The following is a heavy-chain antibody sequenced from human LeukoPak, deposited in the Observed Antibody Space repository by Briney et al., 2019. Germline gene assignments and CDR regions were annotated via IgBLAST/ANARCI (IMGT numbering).Heavy chain of an antibody. CDR2: ISGSGGST. CDR3: AKLPDSGSYYFDY. D-gene: IGHD1-26*01. CDR1: GFTVSSSY. Sequence: GGSLRLSCAASGFTVSSSYMSWVRQAPGKGLEWVSAISGSGGSTYYADSVKGRFTISRDNSKNTLYLQMNSLRAEDTAVYYCAKLPDSGSYYFDYWGQGTLVTVSS. J-gene: IGHJ4*02. V-gene: IGHV3-23*01.